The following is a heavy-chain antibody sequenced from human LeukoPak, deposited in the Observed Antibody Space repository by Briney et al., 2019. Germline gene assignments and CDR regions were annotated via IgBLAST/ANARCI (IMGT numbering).Heavy chain of an antibody. Sequence: LPPTCTVPGGAVSSRSYDWGWIRQPPGKGLEWIGSIYYSGSTYYNPSLKSRVTISVDTSKNQFSLKLSSVTAADTAVYYCARSYSFGELPAFDYWGQGTLVTVSS. CDR1: GGAVSSRSYD. D-gene: IGHD3-10*01. CDR2: IYYSGST. CDR3: ARSYSFGELPAFDY. V-gene: IGHV4-39*01. J-gene: IGHJ4*02.